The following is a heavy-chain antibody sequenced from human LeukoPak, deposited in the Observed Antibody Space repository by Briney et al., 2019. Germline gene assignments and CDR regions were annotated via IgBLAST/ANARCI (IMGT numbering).Heavy chain of an antibody. D-gene: IGHD4-17*01. J-gene: IGHJ4*02. Sequence: SETLSLTCAVYGGSFSGYYWSWIRQPPGKGLEWIGEINHSGSTNYNPSLKSRVTISVDTSKNQFSLKLSSVTAADTAVYYCARESPFTVTNPFDYWGQGTLVTVSS. V-gene: IGHV4-34*01. CDR3: ARESPFTVTNPFDY. CDR1: GGSFSGYY. CDR2: INHSGST.